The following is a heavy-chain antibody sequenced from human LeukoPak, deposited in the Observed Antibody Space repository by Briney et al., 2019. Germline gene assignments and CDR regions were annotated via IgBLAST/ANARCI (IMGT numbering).Heavy chain of an antibody. D-gene: IGHD3-22*01. CDR1: GASITSYY. CDR2: IYYSGST. Sequence: SETLSLTCSVSGASITSYYWNWIRQPPGKGLEWIGYIYYSGSTKYNPSLKSRVTISVDTSKNQFSLKLSSVTAADTAVYYCARVDSSGYYYIDAFDIWGQGTMVTVSS. CDR3: ARVDSSGYYYIDAFDI. V-gene: IGHV4-59*01. J-gene: IGHJ3*02.